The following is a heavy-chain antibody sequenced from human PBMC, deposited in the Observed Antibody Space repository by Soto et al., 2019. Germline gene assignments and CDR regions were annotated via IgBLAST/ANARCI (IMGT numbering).Heavy chain of an antibody. J-gene: IGHJ6*04. V-gene: IGHV1-18*01. CDR2: ISAYNGRT. CDR1: GETIESRA. Sequence: CKSSGETIESRARSWPRQAPGQGLEWMGWISAYNGRTKYAQKLQGRVTMTTDTSTSTAYMDLRSLRSDDTAVYYCTRDRLSGLDVWGKGTTVTVSS. CDR3: TRDRLSGLDV.